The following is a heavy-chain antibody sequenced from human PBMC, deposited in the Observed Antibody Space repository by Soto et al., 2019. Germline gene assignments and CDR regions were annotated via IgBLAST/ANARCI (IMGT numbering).Heavy chain of an antibody. CDR1: GFYFRKYV. D-gene: IGHD1-1*01. V-gene: IGHV3-30*18. J-gene: IGHJ6*02. CDR2: ILYDGSNK. CDR3: AKSRDAYNFYFYYGMDG. Sequence: SLTLSCAPSGFYFRKYVMHWVRPTPGKGLEWVALILYDGSNKYYADSVKGRFTISRDNSKNTLYLQVSSLRAEDTAVYYCAKSRDAYNFYFYYGMDGWGQGTAVNVSS.